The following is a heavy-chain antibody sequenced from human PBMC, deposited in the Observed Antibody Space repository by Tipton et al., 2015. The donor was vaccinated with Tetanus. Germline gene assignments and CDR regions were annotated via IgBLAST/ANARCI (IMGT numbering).Heavy chain of an antibody. J-gene: IGHJ4*02. Sequence: TLSLTCNVSGGSVSSYYWTWIRQPPGKGLEWIGQIYYNGKTKYNPSLKSRVSITIDTPKNQFSLTVNSVTAADTAVYYCARDGGRELLWGQGTLVTVSS. CDR1: GGSVSSYY. CDR2: IYYNGKT. D-gene: IGHD3-16*01. V-gene: IGHV4-59*02. CDR3: ARDGGRELL.